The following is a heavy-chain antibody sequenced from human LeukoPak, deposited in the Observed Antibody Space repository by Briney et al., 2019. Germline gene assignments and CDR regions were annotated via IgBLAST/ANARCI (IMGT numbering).Heavy chain of an antibody. V-gene: IGHV4-59*08. J-gene: IGHJ4*02. D-gene: IGHD6-6*01. CDR2: IYYSGST. CDR3: ARHRRLLGIAARPGFDY. Sequence: SETLSLTCTVSGGSISSYYWSWIRQPPGKGLEWIGYIYYSGSTNYNPSLKSRVTISVDTSKNQFSLKLSSVTAADTAVYYCARHRRLLGIAARPGFDYWGQGTLVTFSS. CDR1: GGSISSYY.